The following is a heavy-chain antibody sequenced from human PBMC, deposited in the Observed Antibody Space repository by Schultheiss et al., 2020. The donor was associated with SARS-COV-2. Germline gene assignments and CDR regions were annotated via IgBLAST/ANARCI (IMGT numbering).Heavy chain of an antibody. V-gene: IGHV1-2*04. Sequence: ASVKVSCKASGYTFTGYYMHWVRQAPGQGLEWMGWINPNSGGTNYAQKFQGWVTMTRDTSISTAYMELSSLRSEDTAVYYCARGAVMEYCGGDCYAYYGMDVWGQGTTVTVSS. D-gene: IGHD2-21*01. CDR3: ARGAVMEYCGGDCYAYYGMDV. CDR2: INPNSGGT. J-gene: IGHJ6*02. CDR1: GYTFTGYY.